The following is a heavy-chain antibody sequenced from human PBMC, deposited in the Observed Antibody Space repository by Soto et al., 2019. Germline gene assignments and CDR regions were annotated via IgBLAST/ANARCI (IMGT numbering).Heavy chain of an antibody. D-gene: IGHD3-22*01. CDR1: GFTFSSYG. V-gene: IGHV3-33*01. CDR3: ARSFYYDSSGYYPYDAFDI. Sequence: GGSLRLSCAASGFTFSSYGMHWVRQAPGKGLEWVAVIWYDGSNKYYADSVKGRFTISRDNSKNTLYLQMNSLRAEDTAVYYCARSFYYDSSGYYPYDAFDIWGQGTMVTVSS. J-gene: IGHJ3*02. CDR2: IWYDGSNK.